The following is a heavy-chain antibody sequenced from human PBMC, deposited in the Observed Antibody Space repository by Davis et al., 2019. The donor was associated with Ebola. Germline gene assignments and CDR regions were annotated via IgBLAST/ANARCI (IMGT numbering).Heavy chain of an antibody. J-gene: IGHJ2*01. Sequence: SETLSLTCTVSGGSISIYYWNWIRQPPGKGLEWIGYIYYSGSTNYNPSLKSRVTISVDTSKNQFSLKLSSVTAADTAVYYCARDRGITIFGYFDLWGPGTLVTVSS. D-gene: IGHD3-3*01. V-gene: IGHV4-59*12. CDR2: IYYSGST. CDR1: GGSISIYY. CDR3: ARDRGITIFGYFDL.